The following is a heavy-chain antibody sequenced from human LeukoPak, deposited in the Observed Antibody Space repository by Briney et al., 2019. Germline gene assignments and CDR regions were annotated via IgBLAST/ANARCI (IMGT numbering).Heavy chain of an antibody. J-gene: IGHJ4*02. Sequence: PSETLSLTCTVSGGSISSYYWSWIRQPPGKGLEWIGYIYYSGSTNYNPSLKSRVTISVDTSKDQFSLKLGSVTAADTAVYYCARDKRGYWEPDYWGQGTLVTVSS. CDR3: ARDKRGYWEPDY. CDR1: GGSISSYY. V-gene: IGHV4-59*01. CDR2: IYYSGST. D-gene: IGHD1-26*01.